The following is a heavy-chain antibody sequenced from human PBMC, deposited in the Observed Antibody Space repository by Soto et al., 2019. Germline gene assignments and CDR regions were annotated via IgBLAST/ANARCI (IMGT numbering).Heavy chain of an antibody. D-gene: IGHD5-18*01. CDR1: GFTFSNAW. J-gene: IGHJ4*02. CDR3: TTAPLRGYSYGLFDY. CDR2: IKSKTDGGTT. V-gene: IGHV3-15*01. Sequence: GGSLRLSCAASGFTFSNAWMSWVRQAPGKGLEWVGRIKSKTDGGTTDYAAPVKGRFAISRDDSKNTLYLQMNSLKTEDTAVYYCTTAPLRGYSYGLFDYWGQGTLVTVSS.